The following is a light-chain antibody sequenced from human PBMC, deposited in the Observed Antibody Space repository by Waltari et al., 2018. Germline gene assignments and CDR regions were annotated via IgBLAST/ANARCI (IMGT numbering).Light chain of an antibody. CDR1: SSNIGTPYD. V-gene: IGLV1-40*01. Sequence: VLTQPPSVSGAPGQRVTISCTGRSSNIGTPYDGNWYQQLPGTAPKLLIHAGFSRPSGVPDRFSGSRSGASASLAITGLQAEDEGDYYCQSYDTSLGGSYVFGSGTKVTVL. J-gene: IGLJ1*01. CDR2: AGF. CDR3: QSYDTSLGGSYV.